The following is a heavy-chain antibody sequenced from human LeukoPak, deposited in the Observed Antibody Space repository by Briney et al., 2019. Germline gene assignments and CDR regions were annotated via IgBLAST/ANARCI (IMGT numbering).Heavy chain of an antibody. Sequence: SETLSLTCTVSGGSISSYYWSWIRQPPGKGLEWIGYIYYSGSTNYNPSLKSRVTISVDTSKNQFSLKLSSVTAADTAVYYCARVRRGRSWFSNWFDPWGQGTLVTVSS. CDR3: ARVRRGRSWFSNWFDP. J-gene: IGHJ5*02. CDR1: GGSISSYY. CDR2: IYYSGST. V-gene: IGHV4-59*01. D-gene: IGHD6-13*01.